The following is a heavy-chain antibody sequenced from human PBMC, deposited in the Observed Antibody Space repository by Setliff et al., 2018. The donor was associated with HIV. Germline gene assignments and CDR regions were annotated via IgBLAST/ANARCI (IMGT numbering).Heavy chain of an antibody. D-gene: IGHD3-3*01. J-gene: IGHJ6*02. CDR2: INTGNGNT. Sequence: GASVKVSCKASGYNFTSYAMHWVRQAPGQRLEWMGWINTGNGNTKYSQKFQGRVTFTRDTSASAAYMDLSSLRSEDTAVCYCARVGDYNFWSGYKYNYYYGMDVWGQGTTVTVSS. CDR1: GYNFTSYA. V-gene: IGHV1-3*04. CDR3: ARVGDYNFWSGYKYNYYYGMDV.